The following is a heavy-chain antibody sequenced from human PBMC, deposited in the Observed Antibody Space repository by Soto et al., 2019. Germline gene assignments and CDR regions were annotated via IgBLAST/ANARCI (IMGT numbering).Heavy chain of an antibody. J-gene: IGHJ5*02. CDR2: INHSGST. D-gene: IGHD2-21*02. V-gene: IGHV4-34*01. CDR3: ARGLLHIVVVTAKNWFDP. Sequence: QVQLQQWGAGLMKPSETLSLTCAVYGGSFSGYYWSWIRQPPGKGLEWIGEINHSGSTNYNPSIKIRDTISEDTSKNQFSLKLSSVTAADTAVYYCARGLLHIVVVTAKNWFDPWGQGTLVTVSS. CDR1: GGSFSGYY.